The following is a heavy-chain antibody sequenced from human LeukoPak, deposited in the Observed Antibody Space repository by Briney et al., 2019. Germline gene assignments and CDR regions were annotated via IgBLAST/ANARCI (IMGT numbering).Heavy chain of an antibody. J-gene: IGHJ4*02. CDR1: GDTFSSYA. V-gene: IGHV1-69*13. Sequence: GASVKVSCKASGDTFSSYAISGVRQAPGQGLEGMGGIIPIFGTANYAQKFQGRVTITADESTSTAYMELNSLRSEDTAVYYCARALYYYDNSANYYSYFDYWGQGTLVTVSS. CDR2: IIPIFGTA. CDR3: ARALYYYDNSANYYSYFDY. D-gene: IGHD3-22*01.